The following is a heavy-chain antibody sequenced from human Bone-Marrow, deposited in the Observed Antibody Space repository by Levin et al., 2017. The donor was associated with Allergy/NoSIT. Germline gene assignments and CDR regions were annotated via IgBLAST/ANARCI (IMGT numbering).Heavy chain of an antibody. CDR3: ARDWGSRDGSIPVDY. D-gene: IGHD5-24*01. CDR1: GYTFTSYG. CDR2: ISAYNGNT. J-gene: IGHJ4*02. V-gene: IGHV1-18*01. Sequence: GASVKVSCKASGYTFTSYGISWVRQAPGQGLEWMGWISAYNGNTNYAQKLQGRVTMTTDTSTSTAYMELRSLRSDDTAVYYCARDWGSRDGSIPVDYWGQGTLVTVSS.